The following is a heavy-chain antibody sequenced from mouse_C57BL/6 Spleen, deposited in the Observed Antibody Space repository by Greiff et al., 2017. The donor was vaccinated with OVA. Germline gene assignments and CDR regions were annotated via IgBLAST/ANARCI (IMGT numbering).Heavy chain of an antibody. CDR1: GFTFSNYW. Sequence: DVQLVESGGGLVQPGGSMKLSCVASGFTFSNYWMNWVRQSPEKGLEWVAQIRLKSDNYATPYAESVKGRFTISRDDSKSSVYLQMNNRRAEDTGIYYCTCVITTVVGYYFDYWGQGTTLTVSS. D-gene: IGHD1-1*01. J-gene: IGHJ2*01. V-gene: IGHV6-3*01. CDR2: IRLKSDNYAT. CDR3: TCVITTVVGYYFDY.